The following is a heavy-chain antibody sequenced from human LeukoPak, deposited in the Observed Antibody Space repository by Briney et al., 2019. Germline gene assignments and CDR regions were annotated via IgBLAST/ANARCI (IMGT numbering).Heavy chain of an antibody. CDR3: ATHASFDWLFHYYFDY. J-gene: IGHJ4*02. D-gene: IGHD3-9*01. CDR1: GGSFSGYY. Sequence: SETLSLTCAVYGGSFSGYYWSWIRQPPGKGLEWIGEINHSGSTNYNPSLKSRVTISVDTSKNQFSLKLSSVTAADTAVYYCATHASFDWLFHYYFDYWGQGTLVTVSS. V-gene: IGHV4-34*01. CDR2: INHSGST.